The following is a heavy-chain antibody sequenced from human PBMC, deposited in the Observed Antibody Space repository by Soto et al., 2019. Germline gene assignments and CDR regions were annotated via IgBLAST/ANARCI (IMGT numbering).Heavy chain of an antibody. D-gene: IGHD6-19*01. Sequence: GGSLRLSCAASGFAVSSKYMTWVRQAPGKGLEWVSVIYGGGTTYYADSVKGRFTISRDTSKNTLYLQMNSLRAEDTAVYYCVQTTGWPGFDFWGPGTLVTVSS. J-gene: IGHJ4*02. CDR1: GFAVSSKY. CDR2: IYGGGTT. V-gene: IGHV3-53*01. CDR3: VQTTGWPGFDF.